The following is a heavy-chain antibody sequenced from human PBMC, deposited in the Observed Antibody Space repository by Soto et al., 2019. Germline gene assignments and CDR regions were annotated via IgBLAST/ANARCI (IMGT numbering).Heavy chain of an antibody. J-gene: IGHJ6*03. CDR2: ISVYNGNT. D-gene: IGHD3-16*02. CDR3: AVSGLNYYYYYYMDV. Sequence: QVQLVQSGAEVKNPGASVKVSCKASGYTFSSYAISWVRQAPGQGLEWMGWISVYNGNTNYAQKFQGRVTMTTDTSTSTAYMELRSLRSDDTAVYYCAVSGLNYYYYYYMDVWGKGTTVTVSS. V-gene: IGHV1-18*01. CDR1: GYTFSSYA.